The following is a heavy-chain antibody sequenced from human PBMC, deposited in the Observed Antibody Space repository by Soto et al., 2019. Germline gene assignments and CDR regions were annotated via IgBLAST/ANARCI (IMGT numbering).Heavy chain of an antibody. V-gene: IGHV2-26*04. Sequence: QVTVKESGPVLVKPTETLTLTCTVSGFSLSNAGLGVSWIRQPPGKALEWLAHIFSNDEKSYSTSLKSRLTLSKDTSKSQVVPPMSNMDPVDTATDYCASTYSTSWYWFDPWGQGTLVTVSS. CDR1: GFSLSNAGLG. D-gene: IGHD6-13*01. CDR3: ASTYSTSWYWFDP. J-gene: IGHJ5*02. CDR2: IFSNDEK.